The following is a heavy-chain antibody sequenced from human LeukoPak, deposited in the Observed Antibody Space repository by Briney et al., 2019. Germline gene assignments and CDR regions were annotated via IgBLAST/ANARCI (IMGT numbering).Heavy chain of an antibody. D-gene: IGHD5-24*01. Sequence: GGSLRLSCAASGFTFDDYAMHWVRQVPGKGLAWVSHINTYGTSAIYADSVKGRFTISRDNAKNVLFLQMDSLRAEDTAVYYCARDNGYKFDYWGQGTLVTVSS. CDR1: GFTFDDYA. J-gene: IGHJ4*02. CDR3: ARDNGYKFDY. V-gene: IGHV3-74*01. CDR2: INTYGTSA.